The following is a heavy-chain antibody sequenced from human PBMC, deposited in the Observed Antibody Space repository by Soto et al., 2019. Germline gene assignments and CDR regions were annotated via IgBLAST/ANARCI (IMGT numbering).Heavy chain of an antibody. CDR3: AMASGYYSGDFDY. Sequence: SETLSLTCSVSGGSISSGDYYWTWILYPPGKGLEWIGYIYYSGSTYYNPSLKSRVTISADTSKNQFSLKLSSVTAADTAVYYCAMASGYYSGDFDYWGQGTLVTVS. CDR1: GGSISSGDYY. D-gene: IGHD3-22*01. CDR2: IYYSGST. J-gene: IGHJ4*02. V-gene: IGHV4-30-4*01.